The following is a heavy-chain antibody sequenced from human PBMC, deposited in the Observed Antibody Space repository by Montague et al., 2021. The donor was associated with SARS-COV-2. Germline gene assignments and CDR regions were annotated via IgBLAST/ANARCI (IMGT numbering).Heavy chain of an antibody. J-gene: IGHJ6*03. V-gene: IGHV4-59*12. CDR1: GGSISSYY. CDR3: ARLGDGVVPSPILGVGPYYSYYYMDV. D-gene: IGHD3-10*01. CDR2: IYYSGST. Sequence: SETQSLTCTVSGGSISSYYWSWIRQPPGKGLEWIGYIYYSGSTNYNPSLKSRVTISADTSKNQFSLKLTSVAAADTAVYYCARLGDGVVPSPILGVGPYYSYYYMDVWGKGTTVTVSS.